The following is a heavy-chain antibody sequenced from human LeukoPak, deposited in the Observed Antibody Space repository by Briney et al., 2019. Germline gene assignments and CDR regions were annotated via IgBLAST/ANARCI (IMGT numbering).Heavy chain of an antibody. CDR2: INHGGST. Sequence: PSETLSLTCAVYGGSFSGYYWTWIRQSPGKGLEWIGEINHGGSTNFNASLKSRVTLSVDTSRNQFSLKLDSVTAADTSVYYCASRREGYNCFDSWGQGTLVTVSS. J-gene: IGHJ4*02. D-gene: IGHD5-24*01. V-gene: IGHV4-34*01. CDR1: GGSFSGYY. CDR3: ASRREGYNCFDS.